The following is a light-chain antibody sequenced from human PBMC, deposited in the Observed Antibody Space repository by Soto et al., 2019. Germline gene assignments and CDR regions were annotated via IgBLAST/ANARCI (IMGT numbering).Light chain of an antibody. CDR1: QSVGSN. V-gene: IGKV3-15*01. CDR3: LQYKDWPST. J-gene: IGKJ5*01. Sequence: EIVMTQSPATLSLSPGERATLSCRASQSVGSNLAWYQQKPGQAPSLLIYDASTRATGIPARFSGSGSGAEFTLTISSLQSEDFAAYFCLQYKDWPSTFGQGTRLEIK. CDR2: DAS.